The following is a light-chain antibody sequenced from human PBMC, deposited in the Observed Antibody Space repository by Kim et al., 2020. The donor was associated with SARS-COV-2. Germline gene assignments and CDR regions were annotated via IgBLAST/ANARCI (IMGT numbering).Light chain of an antibody. V-gene: IGKV1-33*01. CDR3: QQYDNHPLT. CDR1: QDISNY. J-gene: IGKJ4*01. CDR2: DAS. Sequence: DIQMTQSPSSLSASVGDRVTITCQASQDISNYLNWYQQKPGKAPKSLIYDASNLETGVPSRFSGSGSGTDFTFTISSLQPEDFATYYCQQYDNHPLTFGRGTKVDIK.